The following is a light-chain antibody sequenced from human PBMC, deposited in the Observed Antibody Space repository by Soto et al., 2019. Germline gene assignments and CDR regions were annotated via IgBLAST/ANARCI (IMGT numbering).Light chain of an antibody. CDR1: SSNIGAGYD. V-gene: IGLV1-40*01. Sequence: SVLTQPPSVSGAPGQRVTISCTGSSSNIGAGYDVHWYQQLPGTTPKLLIYGNSNRPSGVPDRFSGSKSGTSASLAITGLQAEDEADYYCQSYDRSLSYVFGTGTKLTVL. J-gene: IGLJ1*01. CDR3: QSYDRSLSYV. CDR2: GNS.